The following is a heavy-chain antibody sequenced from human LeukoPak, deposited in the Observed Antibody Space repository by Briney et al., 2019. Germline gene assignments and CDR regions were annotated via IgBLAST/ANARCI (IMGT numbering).Heavy chain of an antibody. Sequence: PGGSLRLSCAASGFTFSDYYMSWIRQAPGKGLEWVSYISSSSSYTNYADSVKGRFTISRDNAKNSLYLQMNSLRAEDTAVYYCARDNDLTFWSGYYTGSWFDPWGQGTLVTVSS. CDR3: ARDNDLTFWSGYYTGSWFDP. CDR1: GFTFSDYY. V-gene: IGHV3-11*05. CDR2: ISSSSSYT. D-gene: IGHD3-3*01. J-gene: IGHJ5*02.